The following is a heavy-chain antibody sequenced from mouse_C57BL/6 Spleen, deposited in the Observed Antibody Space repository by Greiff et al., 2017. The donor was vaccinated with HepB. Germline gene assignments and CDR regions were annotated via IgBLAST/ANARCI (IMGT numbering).Heavy chain of an antibody. CDR1: GYSFTSYY. Sequence: VMLVESGPELVKPGASVKISCKASGYSFTSYYIHWVKQRPGQGLEWIGWIYPGSGNTKYNEKFKGKATLTADTSSSTAYMQLSSLTSEDSAVYYCASNWDGFAYWGQGTLVTVSA. V-gene: IGHV1-66*01. CDR3: ASNWDGFAY. J-gene: IGHJ3*01. D-gene: IGHD4-1*01. CDR2: IYPGSGNT.